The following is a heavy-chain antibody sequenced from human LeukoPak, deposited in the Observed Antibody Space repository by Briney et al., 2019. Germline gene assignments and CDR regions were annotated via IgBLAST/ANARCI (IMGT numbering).Heavy chain of an antibody. CDR2: IYYSGTT. D-gene: IGHD6-19*01. CDR3: ARTPHTYSSGYPFDF. J-gene: IGHJ4*02. V-gene: IGHV4-59*01. Sequence: PSETLSLTCTVSGGSISSYYWSWLRQPPGKGLEWIGHIYYSGTTNYNPSLKSRVTISVDTSKNQFSLKLSSVTAADTAVYYCARTPHTYSSGYPFDFWGQGTLVTVSS. CDR1: GGSISSYY.